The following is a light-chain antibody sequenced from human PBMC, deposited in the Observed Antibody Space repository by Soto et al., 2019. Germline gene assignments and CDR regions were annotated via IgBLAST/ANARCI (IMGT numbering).Light chain of an antibody. V-gene: IGKV1-27*01. Sequence: DIQMTQSPSSLSASVGDRITITCRASQGIRNSVAWYKQKPGKLLKLLIYAASSLYSGVPSLFRGRWSGTDFTLTISSLQPEDVATSFCLYYKGAPGITFGPGTKVNI. CDR2: AAS. CDR1: QGIRNS. J-gene: IGKJ3*01. CDR3: LYYKGAPGIT.